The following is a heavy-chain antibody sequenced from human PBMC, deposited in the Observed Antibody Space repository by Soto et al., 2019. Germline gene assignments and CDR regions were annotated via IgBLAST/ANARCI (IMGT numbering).Heavy chain of an antibody. J-gene: IGHJ6*02. Sequence: PSETLSLTCAVYGGSFSGYYWSWIRQPPGKGLEWIGEINHSGSTNYNPSLKSRVTISVDTSKNQFSLKRSSVTAADTAVYYCARGRGSRGWYGGGYDYYYGMDVWGQGTTVTVSS. CDR2: INHSGST. D-gene: IGHD6-19*01. CDR3: ARGRGSRGWYGGGYDYYYGMDV. CDR1: GGSFSGYY. V-gene: IGHV4-34*01.